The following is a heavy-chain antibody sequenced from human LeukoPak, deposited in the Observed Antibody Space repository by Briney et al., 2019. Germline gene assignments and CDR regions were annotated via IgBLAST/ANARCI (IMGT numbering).Heavy chain of an antibody. CDR1: GFTFSSYW. J-gene: IGHJ3*02. V-gene: IGHV3-7*01. CDR2: IKQDGSEK. CDR3: ARGGDITMIVVVIPDPLDI. D-gene: IGHD3-22*01. Sequence: PGGSLRLSCAASGFTFSSYWMSWVRQAPGKGLEWVANIKQDGSEKYYVDSVKGRFTISRDNSENTVYLQMNSLRAEDTAVYYCARGGDITMIVVVIPDPLDIWGQGTMVTVSS.